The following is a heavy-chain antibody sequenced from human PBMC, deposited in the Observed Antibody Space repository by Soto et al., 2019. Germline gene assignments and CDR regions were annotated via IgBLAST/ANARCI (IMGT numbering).Heavy chain of an antibody. V-gene: IGHV1-69*06. D-gene: IGHD2-2*01. J-gene: IGHJ6*02. CDR1: GGTFSSYA. CDR2: IIPIFGTA. Sequence: QVQLVQSGAEVKKPGSSVKISCKASGGTFSSYAISWVRQAPGQGLEWMRGIIPIFGTANYAQKFQGRVTITADKSTSTAYMELSSLRSEDTAVYYCAREAVGYCSSTSCYRPGYYYYGMDVWGQGTTVTVSS. CDR3: AREAVGYCSSTSCYRPGYYYYGMDV.